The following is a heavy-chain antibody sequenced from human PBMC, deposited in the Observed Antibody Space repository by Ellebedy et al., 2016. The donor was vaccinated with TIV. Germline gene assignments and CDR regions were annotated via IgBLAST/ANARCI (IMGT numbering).Heavy chain of an antibody. CDR2: IYSGGST. Sequence: PGGSLRLSCAASGFTVRSNYMNWVRQAPGKGLEWVSVIYSGGSTYNADSVKGRFTISRDNGANSVYLQMSSLSDEDTAVYYCARDGYNSFYYKYGMDVWGQGTSVSVSS. CDR1: GFTVRSNY. CDR3: ARDGYNSFYYKYGMDV. J-gene: IGHJ6*02. V-gene: IGHV3-66*01. D-gene: IGHD1-14*01.